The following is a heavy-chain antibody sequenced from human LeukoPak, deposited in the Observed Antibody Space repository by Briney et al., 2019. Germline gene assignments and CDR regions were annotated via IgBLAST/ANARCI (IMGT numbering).Heavy chain of an antibody. J-gene: IGHJ4*02. CDR3: ARDYSGYGYFDY. Sequence: PSETLSLTCTVSGGSISSHYWSWIRQPPGKGLEWIGYIYYSGSTNYNPSLKSRVTISVDTSKNQFSLKLSSVTAADTAVYYCARDYSGYGYFDYWGQGTLVTASS. V-gene: IGHV4-59*11. D-gene: IGHD5-12*01. CDR1: GGSISSHY. CDR2: IYYSGST.